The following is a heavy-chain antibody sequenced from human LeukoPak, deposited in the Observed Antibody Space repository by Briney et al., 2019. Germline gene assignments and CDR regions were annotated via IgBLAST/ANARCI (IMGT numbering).Heavy chain of an antibody. J-gene: IGHJ4*02. Sequence: GGSLRLSCAASGFTVSSNYMSWVRQAPRKGLEWVSVIYSGGSTYYADSVKGRFTISRDNSKNTLYLQMNSLRAEDTAVYYCARERLLWFGELDYWGQGTLVTVSS. CDR1: GFTVSSNY. CDR3: ARERLLWFGELDY. D-gene: IGHD3-10*01. CDR2: IYSGGST. V-gene: IGHV3-53*01.